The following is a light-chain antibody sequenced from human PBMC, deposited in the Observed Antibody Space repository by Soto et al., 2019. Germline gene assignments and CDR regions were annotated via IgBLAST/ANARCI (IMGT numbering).Light chain of an antibody. CDR2: DVS. CDR1: SSDVGGFSQ. V-gene: IGLV2-14*03. Sequence: QSVLTQPASVSGSPGQSITISCTGTSSDVGGFSQVSWYQHHPGKAPKLMIYDVSNRPSGVSSRFSGSKSGNTASLTISELQAEDEADYYCTSYRSTITPVVFGGGTKVTVL. CDR3: TSYRSTITPVV. J-gene: IGLJ2*01.